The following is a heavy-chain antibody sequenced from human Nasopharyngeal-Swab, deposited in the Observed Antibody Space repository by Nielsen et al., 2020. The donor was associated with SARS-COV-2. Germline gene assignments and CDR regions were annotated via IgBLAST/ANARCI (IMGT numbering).Heavy chain of an antibody. V-gene: IGHV3-23*01. Sequence: GESLKISCAASGFTFSSYAMSWVRQAPGKGLEWVSAISGSGGSTYYADSVKGRFTISRDNSKNTLYLQMNSLRAEDTAVYYCARDSRYYYYGMDVWGQGTTVTVSS. CDR3: ARDSRYYYYGMDV. CDR2: ISGSGGST. J-gene: IGHJ6*02. CDR1: GFTFSSYA. D-gene: IGHD2/OR15-2a*01.